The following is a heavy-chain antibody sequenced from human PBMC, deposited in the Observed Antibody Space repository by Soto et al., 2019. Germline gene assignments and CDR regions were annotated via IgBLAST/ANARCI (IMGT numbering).Heavy chain of an antibody. D-gene: IGHD2-2*01. CDR1: GYTFTGYY. Sequence: ASVKVSCKASGYTFTGYYMHWVRQAPGQGLEWMGWINPNSGGTNYAQKFQGWVTMTRDTSISTAYMELSRLRSDDTAVYYCARDPLGCSSTSCYAEEHDYRRIFLKDNWFDPWGQGTLVTVSS. CDR2: INPNSGGT. J-gene: IGHJ5*02. V-gene: IGHV1-2*04. CDR3: ARDPLGCSSTSCYAEEHDYRRIFLKDNWFDP.